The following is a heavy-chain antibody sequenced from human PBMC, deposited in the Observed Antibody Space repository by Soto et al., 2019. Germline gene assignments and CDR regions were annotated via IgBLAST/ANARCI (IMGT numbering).Heavy chain of an antibody. CDR1: NGSISSAIYY. CDR3: AGRSSLASVQVYFGEISNYNWFDP. Sequence: QLQLQESGPGLVKPPETLSLTCTVSNGSISSAIYYWGWIRQPPGKGLEWIGSIYHSGSTYYNPSLQGRVTISVDTSKNQFSLKLSSVNAADTAVYFCAGRSSLASVQVYFGEISNYNWFDPWGQGTLVTVSS. J-gene: IGHJ5*02. CDR2: IYHSGST. V-gene: IGHV4-39*01. D-gene: IGHD3-10*01.